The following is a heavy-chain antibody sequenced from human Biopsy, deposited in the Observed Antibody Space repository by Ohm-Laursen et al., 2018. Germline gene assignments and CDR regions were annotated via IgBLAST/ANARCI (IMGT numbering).Heavy chain of an antibody. Sequence: ETLSLTCSVSGGSMTGYEWSWIRLAPGKGLEWIGYIYYSGGTKYNPSLASRVTFSVDMSKSQFSLKLYSVTAADTAVYYCARVEAGTYDALDIWGQGTLVAVSA. CDR1: GGSMTGYE. V-gene: IGHV4-59*01. D-gene: IGHD1-26*01. CDR3: ARVEAGTYDALDI. J-gene: IGHJ3*02. CDR2: IYYSGGT.